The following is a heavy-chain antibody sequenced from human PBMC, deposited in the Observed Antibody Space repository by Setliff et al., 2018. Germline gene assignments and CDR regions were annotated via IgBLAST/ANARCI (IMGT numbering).Heavy chain of an antibody. V-gene: IGHV4-61*09. CDR3: ARDTPHDPVSSNWYRNWFDP. J-gene: IGHJ5*02. D-gene: IGHD6-13*01. CDR1: GASISNGSNY. Sequence: SETLSLTCSVSGASISNGSNYWSWIRQPAGKGVEWIGHILSSGGTNYNPSLKNRVSISLDTSKNQFSLNLNSVTAADTAVYFCARDTPHDPVSSNWYRNWFDPWGQGILVTVSS. CDR2: ILSSGGT.